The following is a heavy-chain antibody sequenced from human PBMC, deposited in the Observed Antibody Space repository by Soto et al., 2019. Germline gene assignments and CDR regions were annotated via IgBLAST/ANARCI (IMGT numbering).Heavy chain of an antibody. V-gene: IGHV3-30*18. D-gene: IGHD2-21*02. CDR2: ISYDGSNK. CDR3: AKGRRVVVTAISYYYGMDV. CDR1: GFTFSSYG. Sequence: QVQLVESGGGVVQPGRSLRLSCAASGFTFSSYGMHWVRQAPGKGLERVAVISYDGSNKYYADSVKGRFTISRDNSKNTLYLKMNSLRAEDTAVYYCAKGRRVVVTAISYYYGMDVWGQGTTVTVSS. J-gene: IGHJ6*02.